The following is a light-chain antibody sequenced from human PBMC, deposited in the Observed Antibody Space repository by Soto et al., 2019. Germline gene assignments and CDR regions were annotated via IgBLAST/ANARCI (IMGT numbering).Light chain of an antibody. CDR3: LLNCLNAHVWV. CDR2: GTS. J-gene: IGLJ3*02. V-gene: IGLV7-43*01. CDR1: TGAVTSDHH. Sequence: QTVVTQEPSLTVSPGGTATLTCASSTGAVTSDHHPNWFQQKPGQAPRALIYGTSNKQSWTPGRFSGSLLGGKAALTLSGVQPEDEADYYCLLNCLNAHVWVFGGGTQLTVL.